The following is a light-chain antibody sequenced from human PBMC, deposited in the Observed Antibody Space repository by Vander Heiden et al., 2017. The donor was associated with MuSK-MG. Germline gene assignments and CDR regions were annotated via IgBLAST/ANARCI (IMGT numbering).Light chain of an antibody. J-gene: IGKJ1*01. Sequence: RVDPLGGRATINCKASQSLLSISNNGNYLAWFRQRPGLPPELLISWGSARGSGVRERLSGRGAGREDVRSTGRQEAVRMALYYDQQEFTVSWTFGQGTKVEIK. CDR3: QQEFTVSWT. CDR2: WGS. CDR1: QSLLSISNNGNY. V-gene: IGKV4-1*01.